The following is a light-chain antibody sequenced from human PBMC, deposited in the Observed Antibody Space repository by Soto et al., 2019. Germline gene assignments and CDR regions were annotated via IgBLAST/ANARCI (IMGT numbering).Light chain of an antibody. Sequence: EIVLTQSPATLSLSPGNRATLSCRASESVSRYLAWYQQKPGQAPSLLIYDASSRAAGIPARFSGSGSGTDFTLTITSLEPEDFAVYYCQQRSDWPSTFRGGTKVEIK. V-gene: IGKV3-11*01. CDR3: QQRSDWPST. CDR2: DAS. CDR1: ESVSRY. J-gene: IGKJ4*01.